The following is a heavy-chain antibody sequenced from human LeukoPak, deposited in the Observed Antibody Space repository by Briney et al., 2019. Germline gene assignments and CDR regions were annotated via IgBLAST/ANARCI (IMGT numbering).Heavy chain of an antibody. CDR3: AKDLVTMVREPGGAFDI. CDR2: IRYDGSNK. V-gene: IGHV3-30*02. J-gene: IGHJ3*02. CDR1: GFTFSSYG. D-gene: IGHD3-10*01. Sequence: GGSLRLSCAASGFTFSSYGMHWVRQAPGKGLEWVAFIRYDGSNKYYADSVKGRFTISRDNSKNTLYLQMNSLRAEDTAAYYCAKDLVTMVREPGGAFDIWGQGTMVTVPS.